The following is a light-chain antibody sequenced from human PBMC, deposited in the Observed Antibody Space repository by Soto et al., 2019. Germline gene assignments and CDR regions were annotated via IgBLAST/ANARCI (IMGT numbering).Light chain of an antibody. Sequence: QSAMTQPPSVSAAPGQRVTISCSGSSSNIGGNSVSWYQQLPGTAPKLLIYDDDKRPSGIPDRFSGSKSGTSATLGITGFQTGDEADYYCGSWDDSLNGVFGGGTKLTVL. J-gene: IGLJ3*02. CDR3: GSWDDSLNGV. CDR1: SSNIGGNS. CDR2: DDD. V-gene: IGLV1-51*01.